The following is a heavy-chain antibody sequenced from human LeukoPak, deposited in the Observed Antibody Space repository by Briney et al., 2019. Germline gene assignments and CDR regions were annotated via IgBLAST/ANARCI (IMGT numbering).Heavy chain of an antibody. J-gene: IGHJ6*02. D-gene: IGHD3-22*01. CDR1: GFTFGSYS. CDR3: ARGPYDSSGYYPHYYGMDV. CDR2: ISSSSSYI. Sequence: GGSLRLSCAASGFTFGSYSMNWVRQAPGKGLEWVSSISSSSSYIYYADSVKGRFTISRDNAKNSLYLQMNSLRAEDTAVYYCARGPYDSSGYYPHYYGMDVWGQGTTVTVSS. V-gene: IGHV3-21*01.